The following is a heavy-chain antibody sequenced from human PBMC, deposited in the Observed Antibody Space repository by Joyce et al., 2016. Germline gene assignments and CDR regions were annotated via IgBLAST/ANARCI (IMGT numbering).Heavy chain of an antibody. CDR1: GYIFTTYG. D-gene: IGHD3-22*01. CDR2: ISAHHVNT. Sequence: QVQLVQSGSEVKKPGASVEVSCKASGYIFTTYGISWVRQATGQGFEWMGWISAHHVNTKYAQKFQGRVTMTIDTSTSTAYMELESLRSDDTAVYYCARDIHYYNSSGYYWGAFDIWGQGTMVSVSS. V-gene: IGHV1-18*01. J-gene: IGHJ3*02. CDR3: ARDIHYYNSSGYYWGAFDI.